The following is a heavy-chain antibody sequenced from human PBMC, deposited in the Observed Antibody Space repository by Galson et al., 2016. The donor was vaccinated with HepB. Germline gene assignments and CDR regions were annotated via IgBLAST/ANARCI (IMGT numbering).Heavy chain of an antibody. Sequence: SLRLSCAGSGFIFSEYWMSWVRQAPGKGLEWVANIKEDGSDKYYVDSVKGRFIVSRDNGQNSLFLQINSLRAEDTAVYYCTRDLGGYTNDWDWGQGTLVTVSS. V-gene: IGHV3-7*03. CDR1: GFIFSEYW. CDR2: IKEDGSDK. D-gene: IGHD3-16*01. J-gene: IGHJ4*02. CDR3: TRDLGGYTNDWD.